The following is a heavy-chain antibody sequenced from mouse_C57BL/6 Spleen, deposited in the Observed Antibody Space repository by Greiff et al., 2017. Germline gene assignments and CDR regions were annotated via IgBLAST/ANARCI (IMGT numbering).Heavy chain of an antibody. CDR1: GYTFTSYW. J-gene: IGHJ4*01. Sequence: QVQLQQPGAELVKPGASVKLSCKASGYTFTSYWMQWVKQRPGQGLEWIGEIDPSDSYTNYNQKFKGKATLTVDTSSSTDYMQLSSLTSEDSAVYYCASYDGSSSMYYWGQGTSVTVSS. V-gene: IGHV1-50*01. CDR2: IDPSDSYT. D-gene: IGHD1-1*01. CDR3: ASYDGSSSMYY.